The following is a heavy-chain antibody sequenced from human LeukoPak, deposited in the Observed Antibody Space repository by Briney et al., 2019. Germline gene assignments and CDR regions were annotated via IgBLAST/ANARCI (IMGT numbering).Heavy chain of an antibody. J-gene: IGHJ3*02. CDR3: ARELWELNAFDI. CDR2: IKQDESEE. CDR1: GFTFNHHW. Sequence: GGSLRLSCAASGFTFNHHWMSWVRQAPGKGLEWVANIKQDESEEYYADSVKGRFTISGDNAKNSLYLQMNSLRPEDSAMYYCARELWELNAFDIWGQGTMVIVSS. V-gene: IGHV3-7*03. D-gene: IGHD3-16*01.